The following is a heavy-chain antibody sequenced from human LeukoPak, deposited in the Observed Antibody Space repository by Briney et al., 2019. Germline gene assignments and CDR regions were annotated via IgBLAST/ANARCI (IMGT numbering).Heavy chain of an antibody. J-gene: IGHJ4*02. CDR3: AREARNPSGSIFKTFFDY. CDR1: GGSITSSSYY. D-gene: IGHD1-26*01. Sequence: SETLSLTCTVSGGSITSSSYYWGWIRQPPGKGLEWIGRMYFSGSTNYNPSLKSRVTISVDTSKNKFSLKLSSVTAADTAVYYCAREARNPSGSIFKTFFDYWGQGTLVTVSS. V-gene: IGHV4-39*07. CDR2: MYFSGST.